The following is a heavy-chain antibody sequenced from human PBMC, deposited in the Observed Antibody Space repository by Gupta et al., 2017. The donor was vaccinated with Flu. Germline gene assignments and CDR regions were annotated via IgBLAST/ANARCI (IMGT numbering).Heavy chain of an antibody. V-gene: IGHV1-18*01. CDR1: GYTFSKYG. D-gene: IGHD3-22*01. CDR3: ARDIQQSSSGVYYSYVLDV. CDR2: MSPHNGNS. J-gene: IGHJ6*02. Sequence: QAQLEQPGDEVKKPGAAVKVPCKASGYTFSKYGISWVRQAPGQGLGGMGWMSPHNGNSNFLKKFPDRGTVTTAASAGTAYMDLRILRYDDKAVYYCARDIQQSSSGVYYSYVLDVWGQGTTVTVSS.